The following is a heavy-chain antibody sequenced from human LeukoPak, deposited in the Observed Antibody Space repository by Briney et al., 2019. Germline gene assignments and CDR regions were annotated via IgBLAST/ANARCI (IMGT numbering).Heavy chain of an antibody. V-gene: IGHV1-69*13. Sequence: SVKVSCKASGGTFSSYAISWVRQAPGQGLEWMGGIIPIFGTANYAQKFQGRVTITADESTSTAYMELSSLRSEDTAVYYCARVPYCYDSSGYLYFDYWGQGTLVTVSS. D-gene: IGHD3-22*01. CDR3: ARVPYCYDSSGYLYFDY. CDR1: GGTFSSYA. CDR2: IIPIFGTA. J-gene: IGHJ4*02.